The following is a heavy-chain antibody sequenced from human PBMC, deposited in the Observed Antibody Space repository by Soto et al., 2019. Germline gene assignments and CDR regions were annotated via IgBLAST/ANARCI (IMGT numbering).Heavy chain of an antibody. CDR2: ISGSGGST. Sequence: GGSLRLSCAASGFTFSSYAMSWVRQAPGKGLEWVSAISGSGGSTYYADSVKGRFTISRDNSKNTLYLQMNSLRAEDTAVYYCAKDIVGATQCNWFDPWGQGTLVTVSS. CDR1: GFTFSSYA. CDR3: AKDIVGATQCNWFDP. J-gene: IGHJ5*02. D-gene: IGHD1-26*01. V-gene: IGHV3-23*01.